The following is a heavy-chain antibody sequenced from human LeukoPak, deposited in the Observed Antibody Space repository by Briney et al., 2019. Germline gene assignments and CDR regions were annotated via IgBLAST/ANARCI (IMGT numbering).Heavy chain of an antibody. CDR2: ISAYNGNT. CDR3: AREFYYYDSSGYSYYYYYGMDV. Sequence: ASVKVSCKASGYTFTSYGISWVRQAPGQGLEWMGWISAYNGNTNYAQKLQGRVTMTTDTSTSTAYMELRSLRSEDTAVYYCAREFYYYDSSGYSYYYYYGMDVWGQGTTVTVSS. D-gene: IGHD3-22*01. V-gene: IGHV1-18*01. J-gene: IGHJ6*02. CDR1: GYTFTSYG.